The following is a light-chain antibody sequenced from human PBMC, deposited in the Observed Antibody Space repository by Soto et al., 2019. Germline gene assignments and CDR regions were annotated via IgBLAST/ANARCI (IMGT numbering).Light chain of an antibody. CDR3: HKWDSSPWT. CDR2: GAS. J-gene: IGKJ1*01. CDR1: QSVSNNY. Sequence: EIVLTPSQGTLSLSPGERATISCRASQSVSNNYLAWYPPNPGQAPRLLIYGASNRATGIPDRFSGSGSGTDGTLTISRLEPEEVAVFYGHKWDSSPWTGGQGTKVDIK. V-gene: IGKV3-20*01.